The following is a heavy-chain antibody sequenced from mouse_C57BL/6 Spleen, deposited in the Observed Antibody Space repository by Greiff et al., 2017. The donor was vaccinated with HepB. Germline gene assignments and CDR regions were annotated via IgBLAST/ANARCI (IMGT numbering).Heavy chain of an antibody. CDR3: AKREYDGVFDY. CDR2: IWGGGST. Sequence: QVQLQQPGPGLVAPSQRLSITCTVSGFSLTSYGVDWVRQPPGKGLEWLGEIWGGGSTNYNSALMSRLSISKDNSKSQVYLKMNSLQTDDTAMYYCAKREYDGVFDYWGQGTTLTVSS. V-gene: IGHV2-9*01. J-gene: IGHJ2*01. D-gene: IGHD2-4*01. CDR1: GFSLTSYG.